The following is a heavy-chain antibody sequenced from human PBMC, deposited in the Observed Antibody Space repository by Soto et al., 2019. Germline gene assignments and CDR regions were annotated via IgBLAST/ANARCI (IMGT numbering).Heavy chain of an antibody. CDR1: GFTFSRYG. Sequence: GGSLSLSCAASGFTFSRYGMQWVRQAPEKGLEWVAVIWYDGSNKYYADSVKGRFTISRDNSKNTLYLQMNSLRAEDTAVYYCARDPCSSTSCKTAKYYFDYWGQGTLVTVSS. V-gene: IGHV3-33*01. CDR3: ARDPCSSTSCKTAKYYFDY. J-gene: IGHJ4*02. D-gene: IGHD2-2*01. CDR2: IWYDGSNK.